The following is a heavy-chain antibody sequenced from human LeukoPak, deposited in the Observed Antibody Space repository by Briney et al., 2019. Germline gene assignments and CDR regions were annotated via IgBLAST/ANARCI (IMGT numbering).Heavy chain of an antibody. CDR2: IYHIGST. J-gene: IGHJ5*02. Sequence: SRTLSLTCAVSGGSISSINWWSWVRQPPGKGREWSGEIYHIGSTTYNPSRKSRVTISVDKSKNQFSLKLSSVTAADTAVYYCGRDPGVEQQLVAGWFDPWGQGTLVTVFS. D-gene: IGHD6-13*01. V-gene: IGHV4-4*02. CDR3: GRDPGVEQQLVAGWFDP. CDR1: GGSISSINW.